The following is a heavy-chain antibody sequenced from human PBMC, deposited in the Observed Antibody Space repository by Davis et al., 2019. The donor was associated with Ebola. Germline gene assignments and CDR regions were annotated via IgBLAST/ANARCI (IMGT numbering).Heavy chain of an antibody. D-gene: IGHD2-15*01. CDR2: INHSGGST. CDR3: ARGYCSGGSCGGFDP. Sequence: ASVTVSCKASGYTFISYYMHWLRPAPGQGLEWMGIINHSGGSTRYAQKSQGRVTMTRDTSTSTVYMELSSLRSEDTAVYYCARGYCSGGSCGGFDPWGQGTLVTGSS. CDR1: GYTFISYY. J-gene: IGHJ5*02. V-gene: IGHV1-46*01.